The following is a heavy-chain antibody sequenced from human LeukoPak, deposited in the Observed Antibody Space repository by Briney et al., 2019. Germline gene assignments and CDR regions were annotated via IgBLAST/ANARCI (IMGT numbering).Heavy chain of an antibody. CDR1: GGSFSGYY. D-gene: IGHD4-17*01. CDR3: ARGRRRPVASLTTVTGALDI. V-gene: IGHV4-34*01. J-gene: IGHJ3*02. CDR2: INHSGST. Sequence: SETLSLTCAVYGGSFSGYYWSWIRQPPGKGLEWIGEINHSGSTNYNPSLKSRVTISVDTSKNQFSLKLSSVTAADTAVYYCARGRRRPVASLTTVTGALDIWGQGTMVTVSS.